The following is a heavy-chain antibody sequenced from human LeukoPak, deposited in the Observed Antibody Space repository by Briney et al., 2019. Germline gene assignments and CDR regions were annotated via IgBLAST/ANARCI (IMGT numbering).Heavy chain of an antibody. CDR3: AREIFGSGSYPDY. J-gene: IGHJ4*02. CDR2: IWHDGSHK. V-gene: IGHV3-33*01. D-gene: IGHD3-10*01. CDR1: GLAFTTYA. Sequence: PGGPRRLYSAASGLAFTTYAMHWVRQAPGKGLEWVTLIWHDGSHKFYIDSVRGRFTISTDNSRNTVYLQMNGLRAEDTAVYYCAREIFGSGSYPDYWGQGTLVTVSS.